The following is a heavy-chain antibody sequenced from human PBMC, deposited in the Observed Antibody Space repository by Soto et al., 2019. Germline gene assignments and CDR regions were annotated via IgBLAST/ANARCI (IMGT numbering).Heavy chain of an antibody. D-gene: IGHD3-10*01. CDR1: GFTVGDSY. CDR2: IYRSGST. V-gene: IGHV3-53*01. Sequence: GGSLRLSCAASGFTVGDSYLNWVRQAPGKGLEWVSVIYRSGSTYYADSVKGRFSISRDTSKNTLYLQMNSPRADDTAVYYCARGFQNSFGYWGLGTLVTVSS. CDR3: ARGFQNSFGY. J-gene: IGHJ4*02.